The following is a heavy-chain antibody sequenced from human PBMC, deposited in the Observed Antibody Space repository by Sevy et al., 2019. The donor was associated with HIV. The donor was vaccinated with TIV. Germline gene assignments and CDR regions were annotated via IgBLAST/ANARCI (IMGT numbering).Heavy chain of an antibody. V-gene: IGHV3-48*02. CDR3: ARVVLYYDANYCDY. D-gene: IGHD3-22*01. CDR2: ISGTSGTI. CDR1: GFSFSQYS. Sequence: GGSLRLSCAASGFSFSQYSMNCVRQAPGKGLEWLSYISGTSGTIYYAAPVKGRFTISRDNAKNSVYLQMNSLRDEDTAVYYCARVVLYYDANYCDYWGQGALVTVSS. J-gene: IGHJ4*02.